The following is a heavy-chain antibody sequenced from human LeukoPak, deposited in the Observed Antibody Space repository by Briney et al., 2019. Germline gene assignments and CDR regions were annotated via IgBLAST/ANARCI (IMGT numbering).Heavy chain of an antibody. CDR3: ARRDIVVVPAAIFGAFDI. Sequence: PGGSLRLSCAASGFTFSNYWMHWVRQAPGKGLVWVSRINSDGINTSYADSVKGRFTISRDNAKNSLYLQMNSLRAEDTALYYCARRDIVVVPAAIFGAFDIWGQGTMVTVSS. CDR2: INSDGINT. J-gene: IGHJ3*02. D-gene: IGHD2-2*02. CDR1: GFTFSNYW. V-gene: IGHV3-74*01.